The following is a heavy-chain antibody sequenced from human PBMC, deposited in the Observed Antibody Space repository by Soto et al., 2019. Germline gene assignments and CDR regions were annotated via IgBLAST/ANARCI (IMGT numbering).Heavy chain of an antibody. J-gene: IGHJ6*02. CDR3: ARNMDYYYGPGSGNGHGF. CDR2: INPKFGDT. V-gene: IGHV1-2*02. D-gene: IGHD3-10*01. CDR1: GYTFTAYY. Sequence: QVQLVQSGAEVKEPGDSVRVSCEASGYTFTAYYIHCVRQAPGQGLEWMGWINPKFGDTTYAQDFQGRVSMTRDMSISPVYMELSRLTSDDTAIYYCARNMDYYYGPGSGNGHGFWGQGTTVTVFS.